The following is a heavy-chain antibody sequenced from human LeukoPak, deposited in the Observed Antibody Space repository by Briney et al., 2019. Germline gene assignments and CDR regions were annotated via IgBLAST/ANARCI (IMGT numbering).Heavy chain of an antibody. CDR3: ARIYDFWSASIYYFDY. V-gene: IGHV4-61*02. D-gene: IGHD3-3*01. Sequence: SETLSLTCTVSGGSVNSGNYYWTWIRQPAGKRLEWIGRIYTSGSTNYNPSLKSRVTISIDASKNQFSLRLSSVTAADTAVYYCARIYDFWSASIYYFDYWGQGTLVAVSS. CDR1: GGSVNSGNYY. J-gene: IGHJ4*02. CDR2: IYTSGST.